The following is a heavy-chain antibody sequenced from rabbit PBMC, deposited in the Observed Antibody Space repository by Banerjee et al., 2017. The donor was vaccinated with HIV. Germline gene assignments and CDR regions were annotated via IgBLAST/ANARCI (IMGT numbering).Heavy chain of an antibody. V-gene: IGHV1S40*01. D-gene: IGHD4-1*01. CDR1: GFSFSNKYV. J-gene: IGHJ4*01. Sequence: QSLEESGGDLVKPEGSLTLTCTASGFSFSNKYVMCWVRQAPGKGLEWIGCINTGSGNAYYASWVISRFTISKTSSTTVALQMTSLTAADTATYFCARDRGDWGYYFNLWGPGTLVTVS. CDR2: INTGSGNA. CDR3: ARDRGDWGYYFNL.